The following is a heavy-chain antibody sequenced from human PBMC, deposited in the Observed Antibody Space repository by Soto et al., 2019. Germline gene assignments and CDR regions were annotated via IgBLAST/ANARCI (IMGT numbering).Heavy chain of an antibody. D-gene: IGHD6-13*01. CDR3: AKDVWVAAAGHGWFDP. Sequence: QVQLVESGGGVVQPGRSLRLSCAASGFTFSSYGMHWVRQAPGKGLEWVAVISYDGSNKYYADSGKGRFTVSRDNSKNTLYLQMTSLRAEDTAVYYCAKDVWVAAAGHGWFDPWGQGTLVTVSS. V-gene: IGHV3-30*18. CDR2: ISYDGSNK. J-gene: IGHJ5*02. CDR1: GFTFSSYG.